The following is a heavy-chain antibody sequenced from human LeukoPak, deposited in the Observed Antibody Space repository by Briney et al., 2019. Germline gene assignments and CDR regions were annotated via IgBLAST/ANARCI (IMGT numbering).Heavy chain of an antibody. J-gene: IGHJ6*02. D-gene: IGHD1-14*01. CDR2: INPSGGST. CDR1: GYTFTSYY. Sequence: GASVKVSCKASGYTFTSYYMHWVRQAPGQGLEWMGIINPSGGSTSYAQKFQGRVTITRDTSASTAYMELSSLRSEDTAVYYCARESVGTSHYYYGMDVWGQGTTVTVSS. CDR3: ARESVGTSHYYYGMDV. V-gene: IGHV1-46*01.